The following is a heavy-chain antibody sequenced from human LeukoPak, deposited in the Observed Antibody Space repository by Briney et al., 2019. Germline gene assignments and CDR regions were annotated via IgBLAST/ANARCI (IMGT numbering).Heavy chain of an antibody. D-gene: IGHD3-10*01. CDR3: TTERVLWFGESPDY. V-gene: IGHV3-15*01. J-gene: IGHJ4*02. CDR2: IKSKTDGGTI. CDR1: GFTFSSYA. Sequence: GGSLRLSCAASGFTFSSYAMSWVRQAPGKGLEWVGRIKSKTDGGTIDYAAPVKGRFTISRDDSKNTLYLQMNSLKTEDTAVYYCTTERVLWFGESPDYWGQGTLVTVSS.